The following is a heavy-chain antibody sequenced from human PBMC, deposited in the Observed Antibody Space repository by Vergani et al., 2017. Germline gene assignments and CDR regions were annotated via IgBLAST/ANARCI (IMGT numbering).Heavy chain of an antibody. D-gene: IGHD3-10*01. J-gene: IGHJ6*02. CDR3: ARVEFTALLYYYYGMDV. CDR2: ISGSGGST. CDR1: GFTFSSYA. Sequence: EVQLLESGGGLVQPGGSLRLSCAASGFTFSSYAMSWVRQAPGKGLEWVSAISGSGGSTYYADSVKGRFTISRDNSKNTLYLQMNSLRAEDTAVYYCARVEFTALLYYYYGMDVWGQGTTVTVSS. V-gene: IGHV3-23*01.